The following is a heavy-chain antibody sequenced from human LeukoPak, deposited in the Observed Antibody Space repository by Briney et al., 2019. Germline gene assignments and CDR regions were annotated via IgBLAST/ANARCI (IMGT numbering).Heavy chain of an antibody. CDR2: I. D-gene: IGHD3-22*01. Sequence: GGSLRLSCAASGFTFSSYTMNWVRQAPGKGLEWVSSINGDSVKGRLTISRDNAKNSLYLQMKSLRAEDTAVYYCARLSADMVITTGGEVGGYFDYWGQGTLVTVSS. CDR3: ARLSADMVITTGGEVGGYFDY. CDR1: GFTFSSYT. J-gene: IGHJ4*02. V-gene: IGHV3-21*01.